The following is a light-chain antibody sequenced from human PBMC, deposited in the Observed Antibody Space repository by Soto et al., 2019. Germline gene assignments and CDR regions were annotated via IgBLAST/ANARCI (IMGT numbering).Light chain of an antibody. Sequence: DIQMTQSPSSLSASVGDRVTITCRASQSISNHLNWFQKKPGKAPEFLIYGASSLQTGVPSRFSGSGSGTDFTLTISSLQPEDFATYYCQQTYSVPLTFGGGTKVGIK. CDR2: GAS. V-gene: IGKV1-39*01. J-gene: IGKJ4*01. CDR1: QSISNH. CDR3: QQTYSVPLT.